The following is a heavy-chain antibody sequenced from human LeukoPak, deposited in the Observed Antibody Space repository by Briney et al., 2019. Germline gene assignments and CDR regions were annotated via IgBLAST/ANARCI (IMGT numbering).Heavy chain of an antibody. J-gene: IGHJ5*02. CDR2: IYHSGST. V-gene: IGHV4-4*02. Sequence: PSGTLSLTCAVSGGSISSSNWWSWVRQPPGKGLEWIGEIYHSGSTNYNPSLKSRVTISVDTSKNQFSLKLSSVTAADTAVYYCARAPLYGGHADWFDPWGQGTLVTVSS. D-gene: IGHD4-17*01. CDR3: ARAPLYGGHADWFDP. CDR1: GGSISSSNW.